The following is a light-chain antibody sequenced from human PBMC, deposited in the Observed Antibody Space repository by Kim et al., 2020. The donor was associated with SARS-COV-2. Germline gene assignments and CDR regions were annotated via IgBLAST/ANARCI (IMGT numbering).Light chain of an antibody. CDR1: NIENKN. Sequence: SYELTQPLSVSVALGQTVTIPCGGNNIENKNVHWYHQRPGQAPVLVMYRDKKRPSGIPERLSGSNSGNTATLTINRVEAGDEGDYYCQVWDSRTVVFGGG. V-gene: IGLV3-9*01. J-gene: IGLJ2*01. CDR3: QVWDSRTVV. CDR2: RDK.